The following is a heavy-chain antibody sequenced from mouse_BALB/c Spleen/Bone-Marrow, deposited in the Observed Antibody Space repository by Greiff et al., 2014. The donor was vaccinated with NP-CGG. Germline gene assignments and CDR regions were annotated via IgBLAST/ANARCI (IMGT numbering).Heavy chain of an antibody. CDR3: ASYDYGYYFDY. V-gene: IGHV14-3*02. D-gene: IGHD2-4*01. CDR2: IDPANGNT. CDR1: GFNIKDTY. Sequence: VHVKQSGAELVKPGASVELSCTASGFNIKDTYMHWVKQRPEQGLEWIGRIDPANGNTKYDPKFQGKATITADTSSNTAYLQLSSLTSEDTAVYYCASYDYGYYFDYWGQGTTLTVSS. J-gene: IGHJ2*01.